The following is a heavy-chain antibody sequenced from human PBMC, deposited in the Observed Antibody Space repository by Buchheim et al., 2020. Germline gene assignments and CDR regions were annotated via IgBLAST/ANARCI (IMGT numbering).Heavy chain of an antibody. J-gene: IGHJ3*02. Sequence: QVQLVESGGGVVQPGRSLRLSCAASGFTFSSYAMHWVRQAPGKGLEWVAVISYDGSNKYYADSVKGRFTISRDNSKNTLYLQMNSLRAEDTAVYYCARWGSGYSIDAFDIWGQGT. V-gene: IGHV3-30-3*01. CDR1: GFTFSSYA. CDR3: ARWGSGYSIDAFDI. D-gene: IGHD3-3*01. CDR2: ISYDGSNK.